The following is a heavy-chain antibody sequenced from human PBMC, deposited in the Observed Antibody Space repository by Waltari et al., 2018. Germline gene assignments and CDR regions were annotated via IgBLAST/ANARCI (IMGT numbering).Heavy chain of an antibody. V-gene: IGHV1-2*02. Sequence: QEHLVQSGAEVKKPGASVRVSCKASGYTFTAYYIHWVRQAPGQGLQWMGWINPRSGETKFTQKFQGRVTMTRDTSLNTAYMEISSLVFDDTAVYYCAREGSHQTTVNDYWGQGTQVIVSS. J-gene: IGHJ4*02. D-gene: IGHD4-17*01. CDR1: GYTFTAYY. CDR3: AREGSHQTTVNDY. CDR2: INPRSGET.